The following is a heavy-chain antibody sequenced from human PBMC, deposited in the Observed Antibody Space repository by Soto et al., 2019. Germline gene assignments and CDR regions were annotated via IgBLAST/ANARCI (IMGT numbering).Heavy chain of an antibody. CDR2: IYPGDSDT. Sequence: GDSLKISCKGSGYSFTSYCIGWVRQMPVKGLEWMGIIYPGDSDTRYSPSFQGQVTISADKSISTAYLQWSSLKASDTAMYYCGRQHLATPNRNFDYWGQGTLITVSS. D-gene: IGHD5-12*01. J-gene: IGHJ4*02. CDR1: GYSFTSYC. CDR3: GRQHLATPNRNFDY. V-gene: IGHV5-51*01.